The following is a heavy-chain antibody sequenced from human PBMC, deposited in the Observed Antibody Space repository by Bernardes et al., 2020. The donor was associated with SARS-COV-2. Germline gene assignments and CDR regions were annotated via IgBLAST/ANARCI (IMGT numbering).Heavy chain of an antibody. Sequence: SGPTLVKLTQTLTLTCTFSGFSLSSSGMCVSWIRQPPEKALEWLALIDWDDDKYYSTSLKTRLTISKDTSKNQVVLTMTNMDPVDTATYYCARAIKGSRGLPGYYGMDVWGQGTTVIVSS. D-gene: IGHD3-22*01. CDR3: ARAIKGSRGLPGYYGMDV. CDR1: GFSLSSSGMC. V-gene: IGHV2-70*01. CDR2: IDWDDDK. J-gene: IGHJ6*02.